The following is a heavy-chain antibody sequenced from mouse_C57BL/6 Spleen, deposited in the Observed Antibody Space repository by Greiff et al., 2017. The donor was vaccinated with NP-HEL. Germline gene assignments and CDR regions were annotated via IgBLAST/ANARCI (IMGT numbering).Heavy chain of an antibody. Sequence: EVQLVESGGGLVQPKGSLKLSCAASGFSFNTYAMNWVRQAPGKGLEWVARIRSKSNNYATYYADSVKDRFTISRDDSESMLYLQMNNLETEDTAMYYCVRHGGGFDYWGQGTTLTVSS. CDR1: GFSFNTYA. CDR3: VRHGGGFDY. D-gene: IGHD1-1*02. V-gene: IGHV10-1*01. J-gene: IGHJ2*01. CDR2: IRSKSNNYAT.